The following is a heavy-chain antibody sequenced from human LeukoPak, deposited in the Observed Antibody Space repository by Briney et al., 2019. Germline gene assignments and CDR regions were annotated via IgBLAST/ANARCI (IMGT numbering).Heavy chain of an antibody. Sequence: GASVKVSCKASSDTLTNYGINWVRQAPGQGLEWMGWISAYNGNPMNTPNLQGRVTMTADTSTSTAYMELRSLRTDDTAIYYCASGDAYYDISGFYFDAFNIWGQGTMVTVSS. CDR1: SDTLTNYG. D-gene: IGHD3-22*01. CDR2: ISAYNGNP. V-gene: IGHV1-18*01. CDR3: ASGDAYYDISGFYFDAFNI. J-gene: IGHJ3*02.